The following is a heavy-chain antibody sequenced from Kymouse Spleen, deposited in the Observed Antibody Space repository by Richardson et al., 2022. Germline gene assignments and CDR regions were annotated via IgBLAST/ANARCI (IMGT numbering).Heavy chain of an antibody. Sequence: QVQLQQWGAGLLKPSETLSLTCAVYGGSFSGYYWSWIRQPPGKGLEWIGEINHSGSTNYNPSLKSRVTISVDTSKNQFSLKLSSVTAADTAVYYCARGRDGSGSYYNWFDPWGQGTLVTVSS. V-gene: IGHV4-34*01. CDR2: INHSGST. CDR1: GGSFSGYY. D-gene: IGHD3-10*01. J-gene: IGHJ5*02. CDR3: ARGRDGSGSYYNWFDP.